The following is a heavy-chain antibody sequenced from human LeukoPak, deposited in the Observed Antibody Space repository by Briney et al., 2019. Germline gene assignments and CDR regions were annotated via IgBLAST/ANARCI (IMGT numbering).Heavy chain of an antibody. D-gene: IGHD5-12*01. CDR2: IYYSGST. Sequence: SQTLSLTCTVSGGSISSGGYYWSWIRQHPGKGLEWIGYIYYSGSTYYNPSLKSRVTISVDTSKNQFSLKLSSVTAADTAVYYCARSTLGVADYWGQGTLVTVSS. J-gene: IGHJ4*02. CDR3: ARSTLGVADY. CDR1: GGSISSGGYY. V-gene: IGHV4-31*03.